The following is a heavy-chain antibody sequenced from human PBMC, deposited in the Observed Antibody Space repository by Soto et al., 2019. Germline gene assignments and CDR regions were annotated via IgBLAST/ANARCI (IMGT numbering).Heavy chain of an antibody. CDR1: GYSFTSYW. Sequence: GESLRNSCKGSGYSFTSYWIGWLRQMPGKGLEWMGIIYPGDSDTRYSPSFQGQVTISADKSISTAYLQWSSLKASDTAMYYCVRLRIAVAGTPDYSGRGTLVLVSS. V-gene: IGHV5-51*01. J-gene: IGHJ4*02. CDR2: IYPGDSDT. CDR3: VRLRIAVAGTPDY. D-gene: IGHD6-19*01.